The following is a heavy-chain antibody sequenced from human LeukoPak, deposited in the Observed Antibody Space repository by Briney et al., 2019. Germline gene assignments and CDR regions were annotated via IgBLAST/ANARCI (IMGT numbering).Heavy chain of an antibody. CDR2: IYHSGST. V-gene: IGHV4-30-2*01. CDR1: GGSISSGGYY. CDR3: ARDVMVRSRTGYYYYGMDV. J-gene: IGHJ6*02. D-gene: IGHD3-10*01. Sequence: SQTLSLTCTVSGGSISSGGYYWSWIRQPPGKGLEWIGYIYHSGSTYYNPSLKSRVTISVDRSKNQFSLKLSSVTAADTAVYYCARDVMVRSRTGYYYYGMDVWGQGTTVTVSS.